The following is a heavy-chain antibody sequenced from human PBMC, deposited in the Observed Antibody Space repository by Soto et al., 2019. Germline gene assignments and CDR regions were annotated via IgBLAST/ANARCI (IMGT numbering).Heavy chain of an antibody. CDR1: AGTFSSYA. J-gene: IGHJ3*02. CDR3: ARISYYYDSSDPSPGYPSTTAFDT. D-gene: IGHD3-22*01. CDR2: IIPIFGTA. V-gene: IGHV1-69*06. Sequence: VASVKVSCKASAGTFSSYAISWVRQAPGQGLEWMGGIIPIFGTANYAQKFQGRVTITADKSTSTAYMELSSLRSEDTAVYYCARISYYYDSSDPSPGYPSTTAFDTWGQGTMVTISS.